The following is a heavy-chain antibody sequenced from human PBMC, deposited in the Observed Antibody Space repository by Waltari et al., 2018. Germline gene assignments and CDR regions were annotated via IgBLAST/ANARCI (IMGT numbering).Heavy chain of an antibody. J-gene: IGHJ6*02. D-gene: IGHD3-16*01. CDR2: ISYDGSNK. Sequence: QVQLVESGGGVVQPGRSLRLSCAASGFTFSSYAMPWVRQAPGKGLEWVAVISYDGSNKYYADSVKGRFTISRDNSKNTLYLQMNSLRAEDTAVYYCARGLRYYYYGMDVWGQGTTVTVSS. CDR1: GFTFSSYA. CDR3: ARGLRYYYYGMDV. V-gene: IGHV3-30-3*01.